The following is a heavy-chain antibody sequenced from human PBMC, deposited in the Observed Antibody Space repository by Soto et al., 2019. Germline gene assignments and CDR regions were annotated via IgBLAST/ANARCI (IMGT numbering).Heavy chain of an antibody. J-gene: IGHJ5*02. D-gene: IGHD3-22*01. CDR2: INHSGST. CDR1: GGSFSGYY. V-gene: IGHV4-34*01. Sequence: SETLSLTYAVYGGSFSGYYWSWIRQPPGKGLEWIGEINHSGSTNYNPSLKSRVTISVDTSKNQFSLKLSSVTASDTAVYYCARGRWTYYYDSSGYYSGWFDPWGQGTLVTVSS. CDR3: ARGRWTYYYDSSGYYSGWFDP.